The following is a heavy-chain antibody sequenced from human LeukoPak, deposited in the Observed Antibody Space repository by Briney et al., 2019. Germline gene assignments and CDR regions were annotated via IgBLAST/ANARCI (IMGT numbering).Heavy chain of an antibody. Sequence: GGSLRLSCGASGFTFSDCAMGWVRQAPGEGLEWVSAITDSGGSTYYADSVKGRFTISRDNSKNMLYLQMNSLRAEDTAVYYCAKGFTHARPYYFDCWGQGTMVTVSS. CDR1: GFTFSDCA. CDR2: ITDSGGST. J-gene: IGHJ4*02. CDR3: AKGFTHARPYYFDC. D-gene: IGHD2-15*01. V-gene: IGHV3-23*01.